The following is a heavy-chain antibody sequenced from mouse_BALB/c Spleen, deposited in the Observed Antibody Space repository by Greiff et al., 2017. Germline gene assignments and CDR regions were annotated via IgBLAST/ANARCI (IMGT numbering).Heavy chain of an antibody. D-gene: IGHD2-4*01. J-gene: IGHJ3*01. CDR2: IWTGGGT. CDR3: VRDPCYDYDAD. Sequence: VQLEESGPGLVAPSQSLSITCTVSGFSLTSYDISWIRQPPGKGLEWLGVIWTGGGTNYNSAFMSRLSISKDNSKSQVFLKMNSLQTDDTAIYYCVRDPCYDYDADWGQGTLVTVSA. V-gene: IGHV2-9-2*01. CDR1: GFSLTSYD.